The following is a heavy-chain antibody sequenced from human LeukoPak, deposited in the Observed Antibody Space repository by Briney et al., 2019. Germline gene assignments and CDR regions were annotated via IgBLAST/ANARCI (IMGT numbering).Heavy chain of an antibody. D-gene: IGHD3-9*01. CDR2: IRSKPYGGTT. CDR1: GFTFGDYA. Sequence: PGRSLRLSCTASGFTFGDYAMSWFRQAPGRGLEWVDFIRSKPYGGTTEYAASVKGRFTISRDDSKTIAYLQMNSLRTEDTAVYYCTRGYDFLTGLSYFDYWGQGALVTVSS. CDR3: TRGYDFLTGLSYFDY. J-gene: IGHJ4*02. V-gene: IGHV3-49*03.